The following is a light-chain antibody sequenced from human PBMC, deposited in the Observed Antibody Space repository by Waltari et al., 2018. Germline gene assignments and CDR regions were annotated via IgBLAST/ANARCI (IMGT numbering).Light chain of an antibody. J-gene: IGKJ3*01. CDR2: AAS. CDR3: QQSYSIPRT. Sequence: DIQMTQSPTSLSASVGDRVTISCRASQSISSYLNWYQQKPGKAPKVLIYAASSLQSGVPSRFSGSGSGTDFTLTISRLQPEDFATYYCQQSYSIPRTFGPGTKVDIK. V-gene: IGKV1-39*01. CDR1: QSISSY.